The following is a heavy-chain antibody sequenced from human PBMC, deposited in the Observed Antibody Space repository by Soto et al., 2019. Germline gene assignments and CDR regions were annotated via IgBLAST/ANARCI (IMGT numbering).Heavy chain of an antibody. V-gene: IGHV3-66*04. D-gene: IGHD5-18*01. CDR2: IYSGGST. J-gene: IGHJ4*02. CDR3: ARHGYNYGGGYFDY. CDR1: GVTVSSNY. Sequence: EVQLVESGGGLVQPGGSLRLSCSASGVTVSSNYMSWVRQAPGKGLEWVSVIYSGGSTYYADSVKGRFTISRDNSKNTLYLQMNSLRAEETAVYYCARHGYNYGGGYFDYWGKGTLVTVSS.